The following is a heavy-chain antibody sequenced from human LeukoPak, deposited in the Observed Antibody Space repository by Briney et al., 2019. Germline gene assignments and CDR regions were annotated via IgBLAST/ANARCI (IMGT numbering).Heavy chain of an antibody. CDR1: GFTFSGCA. J-gene: IGHJ4*02. CDR2: ISGSGGST. CDR3: AKDFRRRSAFDY. D-gene: IGHD3-3*01. V-gene: IGHV3-23*01. Sequence: PGRSLRLSCAASGFTFSGCAMSWVRQAPGKGLEWVSAISGSGGSTYYADSVKGRFTISRDNSKNTLYLQMNSLRAEDTAVYYCAKDFRRRSAFDYWGQGTLVTVSS.